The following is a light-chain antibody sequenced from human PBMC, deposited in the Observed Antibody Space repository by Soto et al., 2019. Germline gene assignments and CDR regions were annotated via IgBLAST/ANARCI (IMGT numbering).Light chain of an antibody. CDR3: SSYTSSSTVV. CDR2: DVS. Sequence: QSVLTQPASVSGSAGQSITISCTGTSSDVGGYNYVSWYQQHPGKAPKLMIYDVSNRPSGVSNRFSASKSGNTASLTISGLQAEDEADYYCSSYTSSSTVVFGGGTKLTVL. V-gene: IGLV2-14*01. CDR1: SSDVGGYNY. J-gene: IGLJ2*01.